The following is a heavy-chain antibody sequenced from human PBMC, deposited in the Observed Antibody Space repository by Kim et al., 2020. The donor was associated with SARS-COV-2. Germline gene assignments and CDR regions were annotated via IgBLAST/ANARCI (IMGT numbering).Heavy chain of an antibody. J-gene: IGHJ6*02. V-gene: IGHV3-7*03. CDR3: ARDSHTAMVETGYYYYYGMEV. CDR1: GFTFSSYW. D-gene: IGHD5-18*01. Sequence: GGSLRLSCAASGFTFSSYWMSWVRQAPGKGLEWVANIKQDGSEKYYVNSVKGRFTISRDNAKNSLYLQMNSLRAEATAVYYCARDSHTAMVETGYYYYYGMEVWGQGTTVTVSS. CDR2: IKQDGSEK.